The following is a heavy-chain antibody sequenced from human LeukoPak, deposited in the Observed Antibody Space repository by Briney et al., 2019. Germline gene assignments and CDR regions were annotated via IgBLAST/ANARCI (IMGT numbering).Heavy chain of an antibody. J-gene: IGHJ5*02. CDR2: IDPSSTYI. CDR3: ANGGTYSSGP. Sequence: PGGSLRLSCAASGFTFRSYSMNWVRQAPGKGLEWVSAIDPSSTYIYYADSVKGRFTISRDNAENSLYLQMNSLRVEDTAVYYCANGGTYSSGPWGQGTLVTVSS. V-gene: IGHV3-21*01. D-gene: IGHD3-22*01. CDR1: GFTFRSYS.